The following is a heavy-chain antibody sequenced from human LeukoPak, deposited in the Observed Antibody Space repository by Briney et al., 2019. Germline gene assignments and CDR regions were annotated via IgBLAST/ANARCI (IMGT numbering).Heavy chain of an antibody. CDR1: GFTFDDYA. CDR3: AKDNDFGSGSYSLDY. D-gene: IGHD3-10*01. J-gene: IGHJ4*02. CDR2: ISWNSGSI. V-gene: IGHV3-9*01. Sequence: QSGGSLRLSCAASGFTFDDYAMHWVRQAPGKGLEWVSGISWNSGSIGYADSVKGRFTISRDNAKNSLYLQMNSLRAEDTALYYCAKDNDFGSGSYSLDYWGQGTLVTVSS.